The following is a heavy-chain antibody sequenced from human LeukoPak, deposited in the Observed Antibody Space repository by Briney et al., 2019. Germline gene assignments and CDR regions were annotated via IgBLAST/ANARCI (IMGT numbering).Heavy chain of an antibody. V-gene: IGHV3-48*01. Sequence: GGSLRLSCAASGFTLSSYSMNWVRQAPGKGLEWVSYISSSSSTIYYADSVKGRFTISRDNAKNSLYLQMNSLRAEDTAVYYCARGCSGPDAFDIWGQGTMVTVSS. CDR1: GFTLSSYS. CDR3: ARGCSGPDAFDI. J-gene: IGHJ3*02. D-gene: IGHD6-19*01. CDR2: ISSSSSTI.